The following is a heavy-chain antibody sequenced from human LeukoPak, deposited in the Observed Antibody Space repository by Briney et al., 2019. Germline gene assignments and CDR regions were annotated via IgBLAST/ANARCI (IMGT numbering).Heavy chain of an antibody. CDR1: GFTFSSYA. CDR3: TTAVAGLTYYYYYGMDV. CDR2: IKSKTDGGTT. Sequence: PGGSLRLSCAASGFTFSSYAMSWVRQAPGKGLEWVGRIKSKTDGGTTDYAAPVKGRFTISRDDSKNTLYLQMNSLKTEDTAVYYCTTAVAGLTYYYYYGMDVWGQGTTVTVSS. J-gene: IGHJ6*02. V-gene: IGHV3-15*01. D-gene: IGHD6-19*01.